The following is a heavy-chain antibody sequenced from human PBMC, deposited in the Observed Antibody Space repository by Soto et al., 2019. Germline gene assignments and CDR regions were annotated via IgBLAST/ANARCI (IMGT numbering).Heavy chain of an antibody. Sequence: GASVKVSCKASGYTFTSYGISWVRQAPGQGLEWMGWISAYNGNTNYAQKLQGRVTMTTDTSTSTAYMELRSLRSGDTAVYYCARYFNVGAASAPRPFHPGGQGTLVTVSS. CDR1: GYTFTSYG. V-gene: IGHV1-18*01. J-gene: IGHJ5*02. CDR2: ISAYNGNT. D-gene: IGHD3-9*01. CDR3: ARYFNVGAASAPRPFHP.